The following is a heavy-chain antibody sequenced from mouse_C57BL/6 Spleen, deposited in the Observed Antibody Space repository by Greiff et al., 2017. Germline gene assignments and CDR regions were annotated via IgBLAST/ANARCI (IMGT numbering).Heavy chain of an antibody. CDR2: IYPGSGST. CDR3: ARGYITTVVAPGWYFDV. D-gene: IGHD1-1*01. CDR1: GYTFTSYW. Sequence: VQLQQPGAELVKPGASVKMSCKASGYTFTSYWITWVKQRPGQGLEWIGDIYPGSGSTNYNEKFKSKATLTVDTSSSTAYMQLSSLTSEDSAVYYCARGYITTVVAPGWYFDVWGTGTTVTVSS. J-gene: IGHJ1*03. V-gene: IGHV1-55*01.